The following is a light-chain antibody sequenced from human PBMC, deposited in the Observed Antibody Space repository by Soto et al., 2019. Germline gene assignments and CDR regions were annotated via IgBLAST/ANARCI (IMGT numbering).Light chain of an antibody. CDR3: QVWDSSSDHVV. CDR1: NIGSKS. Sequence: SYELTQAASVSVATGETARITCGGNNIGSKSVHWYQQKPGQAPVLVIYYDSDRPSGIPERFSGSNSGNTATLTISWVEVGDEADYYCQVWDSSSDHVVFGGGTKLTV. CDR2: YDS. V-gene: IGLV3-21*04. J-gene: IGLJ2*01.